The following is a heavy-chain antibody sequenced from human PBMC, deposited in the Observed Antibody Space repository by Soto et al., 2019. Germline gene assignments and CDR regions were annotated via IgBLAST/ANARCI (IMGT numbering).Heavy chain of an antibody. Sequence: SVKVSCKASAGSFRSYAISWVRQASGHGLEWMGGTIPMLGPANYAQKFQGRVTITADESTRTAYMELSSLRSEDTAVYYCARTVVEMGTTYYYYGMGVWGQGTPVTVSS. CDR1: AGSFRSYA. CDR2: TIPMLGPA. CDR3: ARTVVEMGTTYYYYGMGV. D-gene: IGHD1-1*01. J-gene: IGHJ6*02. V-gene: IGHV1-69*13.